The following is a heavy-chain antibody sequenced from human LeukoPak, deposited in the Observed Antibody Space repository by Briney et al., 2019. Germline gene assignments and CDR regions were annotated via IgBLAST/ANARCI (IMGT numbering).Heavy chain of an antibody. J-gene: IGHJ4*02. Sequence: PGGSLRLSCAASGFTVSSNYMSWVRQAPGKGLEWVSVIYSGGSTYYADSVKGRFTISRDNSKNTLYLQMNSLRAEDTAVYYCAKVPVIVGATHFDYWGQGTLVTVSS. CDR1: GFTVSSNY. D-gene: IGHD1-26*01. CDR2: IYSGGST. V-gene: IGHV3-53*01. CDR3: AKVPVIVGATHFDY.